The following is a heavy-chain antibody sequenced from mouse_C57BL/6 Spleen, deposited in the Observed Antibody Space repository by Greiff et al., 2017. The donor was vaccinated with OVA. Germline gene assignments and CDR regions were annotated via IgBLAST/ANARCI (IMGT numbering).Heavy chain of an antibody. V-gene: IGHV5-16*01. Sequence: EVQGVESEAGLVQPGSSMKLSCTASGFTFSDYYMPWVRQVPEKGLEWVANINHDGSSTYYLDSLKSRFIISRDNAKNILYLQMSSLTSEDTATYYCAREYYFCSSYFDYWGQGTTLTVSS. CDR1: GFTFSDYY. D-gene: IGHD1-1*01. CDR2: INHDGSST. CDR3: AREYYFCSSYFDY. J-gene: IGHJ2*01.